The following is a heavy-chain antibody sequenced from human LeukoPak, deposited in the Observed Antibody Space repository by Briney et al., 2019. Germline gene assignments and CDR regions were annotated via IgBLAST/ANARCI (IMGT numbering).Heavy chain of an antibody. D-gene: IGHD3-10*01. CDR1: GGSISSYY. Sequence: SETLSLTCTVSGGSISSYYWSWIRQPPGKGLEWMGYIYYSGSTYYNPSLKSRVTISVDTSKNQFSLKLSSVTAADTAVYYCATYYYGSGSYYRFDYWGQGTLVTASS. CDR2: IYYSGST. J-gene: IGHJ4*02. CDR3: ATYYYGSGSYYRFDY. V-gene: IGHV4-59*08.